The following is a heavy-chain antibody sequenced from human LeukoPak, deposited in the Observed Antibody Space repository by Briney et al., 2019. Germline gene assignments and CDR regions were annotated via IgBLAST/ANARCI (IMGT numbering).Heavy chain of an antibody. V-gene: IGHV3-21*01. CDR2: IGTSSTYI. Sequence: GGSLRLSCAASGFTLSTYSMNWVRQAPGKGLEWVSSIGTSSTYIYYADSVKGRFTISRDNARPSLFLQMNSLRAEDTAVYYCARGPSSGWYRFFDYWGQGNLVTVSS. J-gene: IGHJ4*02. D-gene: IGHD6-19*01. CDR1: GFTLSTYS. CDR3: ARGPSSGWYRFFDY.